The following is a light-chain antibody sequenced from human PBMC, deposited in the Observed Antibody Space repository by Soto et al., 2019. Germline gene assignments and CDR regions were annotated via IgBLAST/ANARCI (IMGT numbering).Light chain of an antibody. CDR2: GAS. Sequence: EVGMTQSPATLSVSAGERATLSCRASQSVTTNMAWYQQKPGQAPRLLIYGASNRATGIPDRFSGSGYGTDFNLTISSLETEDFAVYYCQQRSNWPITFGQGTRLEIK. CDR1: QSVTTN. J-gene: IGKJ5*01. CDR3: QQRSNWPIT. V-gene: IGKV3-11*01.